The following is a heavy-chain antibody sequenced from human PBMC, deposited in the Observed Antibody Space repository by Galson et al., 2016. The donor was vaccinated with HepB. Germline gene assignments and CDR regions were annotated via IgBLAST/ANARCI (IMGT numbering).Heavy chain of an antibody. Sequence: SLRLSCAASGFTFEDYAMNWVRQAPGKGLEWVSGITWSSGSIGYADSVKGRFTISRDNAKNSLYLQMNSLRPEDTALYYCAKDIGSSWLRGFDYWGPGILVTVSS. D-gene: IGHD6-13*01. V-gene: IGHV3-9*01. CDR3: AKDIGSSWLRGFDY. CDR1: GFTFEDYA. CDR2: ITWSSGSI. J-gene: IGHJ4*02.